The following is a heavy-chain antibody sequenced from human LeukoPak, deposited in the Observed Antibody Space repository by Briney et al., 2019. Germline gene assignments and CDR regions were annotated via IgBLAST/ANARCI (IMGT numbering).Heavy chain of an antibody. D-gene: IGHD6-19*01. CDR1: GFTFSSYG. CDR3: ARDWTLKAGTPDY. CDR2: IWYDGSNK. V-gene: IGHV3-33*01. Sequence: PGGSLRLSCAASGFTFSSYGMHWVRQAPGKGLEWVAVIWYDGSNKYYADSVKGRFTISRDNSKNTLYLQMNSLRAEDTAVYYCARDWTLKAGTPDYWGQGTLVTVSS. J-gene: IGHJ4*02.